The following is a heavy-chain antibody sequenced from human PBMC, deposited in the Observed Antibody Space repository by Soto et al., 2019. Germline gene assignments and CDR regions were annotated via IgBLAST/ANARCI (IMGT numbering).Heavy chain of an antibody. J-gene: IGHJ6*02. CDR2: IVVGSGNT. CDR3: AAMKVVVAATRLHYYGMDV. CDR1: GFTFTSSA. D-gene: IGHD2-15*01. Sequence: SVKVSCKASGFTFTSSAVQWVRQARGQRLEWIGWIVVGSGNTNYAQKFQERVTITRDMSTSTAYMELSSLRSEDTAVYYCAAMKVVVAATRLHYYGMDVGGQGTTVTVSS. V-gene: IGHV1-58*01.